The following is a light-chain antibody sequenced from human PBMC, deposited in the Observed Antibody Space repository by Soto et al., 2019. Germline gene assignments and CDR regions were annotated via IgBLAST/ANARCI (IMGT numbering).Light chain of an antibody. Sequence: QSALTQPASVSGSPGQSITNSCTGTSSDVGGYNYVSWYQQHPGKAPKLLIYDISTRPSGVSKRFSGSKSGNTAYLTISGLEAEDEADYYCSSYTSSAYVVFVGGTKVTVL. CDR2: DIS. CDR1: SSDVGGYNY. V-gene: IGLV2-14*01. CDR3: SSYTSSAYVV. J-gene: IGLJ2*01.